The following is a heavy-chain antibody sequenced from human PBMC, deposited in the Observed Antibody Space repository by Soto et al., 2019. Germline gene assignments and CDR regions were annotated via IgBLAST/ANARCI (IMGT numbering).Heavy chain of an antibody. V-gene: IGHV3-30*18. CDR2: ISYDGSNK. CDR3: AKDLDGSWTSPEY. CDR1: GFTFSSYG. J-gene: IGHJ4*02. Sequence: GGSLRLSCAASGFTFSSYGMHWVRQAPGKGLEWVAVISYDGSNKYYADSVKGRFTISRDNSKNTLYLQMNSLRAEDTAVYYCAKDLDGSWTSPEYWGQGTLVTVSS. D-gene: IGHD1-26*01.